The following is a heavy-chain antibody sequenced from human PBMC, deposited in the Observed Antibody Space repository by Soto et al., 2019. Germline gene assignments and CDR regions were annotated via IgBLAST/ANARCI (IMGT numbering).Heavy chain of an antibody. Sequence: QVQLQESGPGLVKPSQTLSLTCTVSGGSISSGGYYWSWIRQHPGKGLEWIGYIYYSGSTYYNPSLNSRLTVTVYTSKNQFSLKLSSVTAVDTSVYNCARLGFINRSDPWGQGTLVTVSS. D-gene: IGHD3-16*01. V-gene: IGHV4-31*03. CDR1: GGSISSGGYY. CDR2: IYYSGST. J-gene: IGHJ5*02. CDR3: ARLGFINRSDP.